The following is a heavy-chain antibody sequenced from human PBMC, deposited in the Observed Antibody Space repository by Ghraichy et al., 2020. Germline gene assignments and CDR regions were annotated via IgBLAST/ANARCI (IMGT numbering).Heavy chain of an antibody. V-gene: IGHV3-7*01. CDR1: GFTFSNYW. D-gene: IGHD6-19*01. CDR3: ARLSIAVAGVDC. Sequence: GGSLRLSCVASGFTFSNYWMSWVRQAPGKGLEWVANIQQDGSEKYYVDSVKGRFTISRDNAKNSLFLQMNSLRAEDTAVYYCARLSIAVAGVDCWGQGTLVTVSS. CDR2: IQQDGSEK. J-gene: IGHJ4*02.